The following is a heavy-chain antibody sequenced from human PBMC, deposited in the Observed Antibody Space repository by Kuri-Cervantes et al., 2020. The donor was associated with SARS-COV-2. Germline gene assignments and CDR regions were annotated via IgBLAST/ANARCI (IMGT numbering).Heavy chain of an antibody. CDR2: INSDGSST. Sequence: GGSLRLSCAASGFTFSSYWMHWVRQAPGKGLVWVSRINSDGSSTSYADSVKGRFTISRDNAKNTLYLQMNSLRAEDTAVYYCAREPGGHYYDSSGYYSYYYYGMDVWGQGTTVTVYS. D-gene: IGHD3-22*01. CDR3: AREPGGHYYDSSGYYSYYYYGMDV. CDR1: GFTFSSYW. J-gene: IGHJ6*02. V-gene: IGHV3-74*01.